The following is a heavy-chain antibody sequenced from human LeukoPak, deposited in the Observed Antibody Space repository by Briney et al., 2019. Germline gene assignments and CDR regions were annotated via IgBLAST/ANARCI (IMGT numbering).Heavy chain of an antibody. D-gene: IGHD1-1*01. CDR2: ITGSSSYI. CDR3: ARDRLEGGETFDS. J-gene: IGHJ4*02. V-gene: IGHV3-21*01. Sequence: GGSLRLSCAASGFSFRGYSMDWVRQAPGKGLEWVSSITGSSSYIPYADSVKGRFTISRDNAENSLFLQMNSLRPEDTAVYFCARDRLEGGETFDSWGQGTPVTVSS. CDR1: GFSFRGYS.